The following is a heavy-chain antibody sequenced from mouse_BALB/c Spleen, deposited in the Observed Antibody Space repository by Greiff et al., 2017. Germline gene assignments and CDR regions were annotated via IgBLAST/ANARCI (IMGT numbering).Heavy chain of an antibody. Sequence: EVQRVESGGGLVKPGGSLKLSCAASGFAFSSYDMSWVRQTPEKRLEWVAYISSGGGSTYYPDTVKGRFTISRDNAKNTLYLQMSSLKSEDTAMYYCARGEPFAYWGQGTLVTVSA. CDR2: ISSGGGST. V-gene: IGHV5-12-1*01. CDR3: ARGEPFAY. J-gene: IGHJ3*01. CDR1: GFAFSSYD.